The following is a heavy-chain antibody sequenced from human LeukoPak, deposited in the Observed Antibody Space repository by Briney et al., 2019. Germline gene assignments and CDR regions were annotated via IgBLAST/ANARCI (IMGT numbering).Heavy chain of an antibody. CDR1: GGTFSSYA. CDR2: IIPIFGTA. D-gene: IGHD2-2*01. Sequence: GASVKVSCKASGGTFSSYAISWVRQAPGQGLEWMGGIIPIFGTAIYAQKFQGRVTITADESTSTAYMELSSLRSEDTAVYYCARDTRHRYCSSASCYRGWFDPWGQGTLVTVSS. CDR3: ARDTRHRYCSSASCYRGWFDP. V-gene: IGHV1-69*13. J-gene: IGHJ5*02.